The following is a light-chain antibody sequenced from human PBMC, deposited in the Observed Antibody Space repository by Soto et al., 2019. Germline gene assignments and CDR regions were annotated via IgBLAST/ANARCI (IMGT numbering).Light chain of an antibody. Sequence: EIVMTQSPATLSVSPGERVTLSCRASQSVSSNLAWYQQKPGQAPRLLIYGASTRATGIPARFSGSGSGTEFTLTICSLQSEDFAVYYCQQYNNWPPWTFGQGTKVEIK. CDR1: QSVSSN. J-gene: IGKJ1*01. V-gene: IGKV3-15*01. CDR2: GAS. CDR3: QQYNNWPPWT.